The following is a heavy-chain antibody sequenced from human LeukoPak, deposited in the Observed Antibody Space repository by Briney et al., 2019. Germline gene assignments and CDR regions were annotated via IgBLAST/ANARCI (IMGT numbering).Heavy chain of an antibody. D-gene: IGHD6-13*01. CDR2: ISYSGTT. J-gene: IGHJ1*01. CDR3: ARRPRGPSSSWYKGYFQH. Sequence: SETLSLTCTVSGASISSSRYYWGWIRQPPGKGLEWIGSISYSGTTYYNPSLKSRVTISVDTSKNQFSLKLSSVTAADTAVYYCARRPRGPSSSWYKGYFQHWGQGTLVTVSS. CDR1: GASISSSRYY. V-gene: IGHV4-39*07.